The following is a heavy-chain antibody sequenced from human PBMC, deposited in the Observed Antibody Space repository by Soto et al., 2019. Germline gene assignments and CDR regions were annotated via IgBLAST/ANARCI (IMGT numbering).Heavy chain of an antibody. CDR1: GFTFDDYA. CDR3: ARDGGSGIVSFTALDF. D-gene: IGHD1-26*01. J-gene: IGHJ4*02. Sequence: EVQLVESGGGLVQPGRSLRLSCAASGFTFDDYAMHWVRQVPGKGLEWVSGISWNSASIGYADSVKGRFTISRDNAKNSLYLQMNSLSAGDTALYYCARDGGSGIVSFTALDFWGQGTLVTVSS. CDR2: ISWNSASI. V-gene: IGHV3-9*01.